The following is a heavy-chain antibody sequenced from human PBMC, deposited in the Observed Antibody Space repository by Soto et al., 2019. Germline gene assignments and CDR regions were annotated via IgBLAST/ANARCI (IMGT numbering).Heavy chain of an antibody. D-gene: IGHD2-2*01. V-gene: IGHV3-30-3*01. J-gene: IGHJ6*02. CDR3: ARTGRYCSSTSCYGNYYYYGMDV. Sequence: QVQLVESGGGVVQPGRSLRLSCAASGFTFSSYAMHWVRQAPGKGLEWVAVISYDGSNKYYADSVKGRFTISRDNSKNTLYLQMNSLRAEDTAVYYCARTGRYCSSTSCYGNYYYYGMDVWGQETTVTVSS. CDR2: ISYDGSNK. CDR1: GFTFSSYA.